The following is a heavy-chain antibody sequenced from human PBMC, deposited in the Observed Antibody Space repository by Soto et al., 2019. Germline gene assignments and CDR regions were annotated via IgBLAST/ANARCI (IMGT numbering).Heavy chain of an antibody. CDR2: ISSSSSYI. D-gene: IGHD6-13*01. V-gene: IGHV3-21*01. Sequence: PLGSLRLSCAASGFTFSSYSMNWVRQAPGKGLEWVSSISSSSSYIYYADSVKGRFTISRDNAKNSLYLQMNSLRAEDTAVYYCARWQHRDYYYYGMDVWGQGTTVTVSS. J-gene: IGHJ6*02. CDR3: ARWQHRDYYYYGMDV. CDR1: GFTFSSYS.